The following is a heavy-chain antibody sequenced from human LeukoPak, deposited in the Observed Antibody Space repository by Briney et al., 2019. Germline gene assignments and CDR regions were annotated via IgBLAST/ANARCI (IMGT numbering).Heavy chain of an antibody. J-gene: IGHJ6*02. CDR1: GYTFTSYG. CDR3: ARDDRPLWFGEHFYGMDV. D-gene: IGHD3-10*01. Sequence: ASVKVSCMASGYTFTSYGISWVRQAPGLGLEWMGWINPNSGGTNYAQKFQGWVTMTRDTSISTAYMELSRLRSDDTAVYYCARDDRPLWFGEHFYGMDVWGQGTTVTVSS. CDR2: INPNSGGT. V-gene: IGHV1-2*04.